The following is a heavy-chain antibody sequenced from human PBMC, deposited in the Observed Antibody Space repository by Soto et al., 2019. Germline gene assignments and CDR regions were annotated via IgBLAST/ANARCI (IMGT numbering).Heavy chain of an antibody. CDR2: IKQDGGEK. CDR1: GFTFSMYW. Sequence: VPLVESGGGSVQPGESLRLSCLASGFTFSMYWMSWVRQAPGKGLEWVARIKQDGGEKYYVDSVKGRFTVSRDNAKDSLYLQLQSLSADDAAIYYCVRDQLILPADDFYYGVDVWGQGTTVTVSS. V-gene: IGHV3-7*03. CDR3: VRDQLILPADDFYYGVDV. J-gene: IGHJ6*02.